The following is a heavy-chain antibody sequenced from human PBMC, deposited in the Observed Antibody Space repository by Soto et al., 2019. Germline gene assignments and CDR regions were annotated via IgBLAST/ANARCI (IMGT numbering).Heavy chain of an antibody. V-gene: IGHV4-31*02. J-gene: IGHJ3*02. D-gene: IGHD2-21*02. CDR2: IYYSGST. CDR3: ARDSRGGDCYSHAFDI. Sequence: SETLSLTXTVSGGSISSGGYYWSWIRQHPGKGLEWIGYIYYSGSTYYNPSLKSRVTISVDTSKNQFSLKLSSVTAADTAVYYCARDSRGGDCYSHAFDIWGQGTMVTVSS. CDR1: GGSISSGGYY.